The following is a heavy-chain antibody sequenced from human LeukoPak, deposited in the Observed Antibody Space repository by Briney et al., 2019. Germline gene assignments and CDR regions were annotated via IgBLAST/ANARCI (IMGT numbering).Heavy chain of an antibody. CDR1: GYTFTGYY. V-gene: IGHV1-2*02. J-gene: IGHJ4*02. CDR2: INPNSGGT. D-gene: IGHD5-12*01. CDR3: AREEDSGCDPLFDY. Sequence: ASVKVSCKASGYTFTGYYMHWVRQAPGQGLEWMGWINPNSGGTNYAQKFQGRVTMTRDTSISTAYMELSRLRSDDTAVYYCAREEDSGCDPLFDYWGQGTLVTVSS.